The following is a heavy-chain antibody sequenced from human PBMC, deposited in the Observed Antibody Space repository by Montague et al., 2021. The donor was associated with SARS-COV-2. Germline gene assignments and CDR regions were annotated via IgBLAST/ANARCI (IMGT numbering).Heavy chain of an antibody. CDR1: GGPVSSGSYY. J-gene: IGHJ3*02. Sequence: SETLSLTCTVSGGPVSSGSYYWSWIRQPPGKGLEWIGYIYYSGSTNYNPSVKSRVTISVDTSKNQFSLKLSSVTAADTAMYYCAFGGLDAFDIWGQGTVVTVSS. CDR2: IYYSGST. V-gene: IGHV4-61*01. D-gene: IGHD4-23*01. CDR3: AFGGLDAFDI.